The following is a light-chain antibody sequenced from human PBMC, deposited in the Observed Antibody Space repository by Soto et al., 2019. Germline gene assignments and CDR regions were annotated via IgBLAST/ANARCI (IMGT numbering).Light chain of an antibody. J-gene: IGKJ1*01. CDR2: GAS. CDR1: RSVSNY. CDR3: QQYGGSSWT. V-gene: IGKV3-20*01. Sequence: PGESATLSCRASRSVSNYLALYQQKPGQAPRLLIFGASSRATGIPDRFSGSGSGTDFTLTISRLEPEDFAVYYCQQYGGSSWTFGQGTKVDIK.